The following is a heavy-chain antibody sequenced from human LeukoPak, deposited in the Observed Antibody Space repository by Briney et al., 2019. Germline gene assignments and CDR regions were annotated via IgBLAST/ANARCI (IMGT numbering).Heavy chain of an antibody. J-gene: IGHJ4*02. V-gene: IGHV3-30-3*01. CDR3: ARGGSDTAMAHDY. D-gene: IGHD5-18*01. Sequence: GRSLRLSCAASGFIFSSYAMHWVRQAPGKGLEWVAVISYDGSNKFYADSVKGRFTISRDNSKNTLYLQVNSLRAEDTAVYFCARGGSDTAMAHDYWGQGTLVTVSS. CDR1: GFIFSSYA. CDR2: ISYDGSNK.